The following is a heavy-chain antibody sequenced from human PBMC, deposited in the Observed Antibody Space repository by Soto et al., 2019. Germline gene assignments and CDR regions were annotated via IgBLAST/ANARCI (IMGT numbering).Heavy chain of an antibody. Sequence: GGSLRLSCAASGFTFSSYGMHWVRQAPGKGLEWVAVIWYDGSNKYYADSVKGRFTISRDNSKNTLYLQMNSLRAEDTAVYYCARAQAVSTFYYYYGMDVWGQGTTVTVSS. CDR1: GFTFSSYG. V-gene: IGHV3-33*01. CDR2: IWYDGSNK. J-gene: IGHJ6*02. D-gene: IGHD3-3*02. CDR3: ARAQAVSTFYYYYGMDV.